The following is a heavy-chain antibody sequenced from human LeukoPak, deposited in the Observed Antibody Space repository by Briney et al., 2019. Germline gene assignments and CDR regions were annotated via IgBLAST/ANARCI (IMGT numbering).Heavy chain of an antibody. CDR3: ARGGPAAGRFDY. D-gene: IGHD6-13*01. CDR1: GFTFSTYG. J-gene: IGHJ4*02. V-gene: IGHV3-30*02. Sequence: GGSLRLSCAASGFTFSTYGMHWVRQTPGMGLEWVAFIQYDGSKKYYADSVKGRFTISRDNYRKTLYVQMNSLRTEDTAVYYCARGGPAAGRFDYWGQGTLVTVSS. CDR2: IQYDGSKK.